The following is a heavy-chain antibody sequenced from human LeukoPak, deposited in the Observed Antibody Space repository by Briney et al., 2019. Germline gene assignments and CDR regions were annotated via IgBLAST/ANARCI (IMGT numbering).Heavy chain of an antibody. CDR2: IYHSGST. CDR3: ARKYYGSGSYAFDI. J-gene: IGHJ3*02. Sequence: SGTLALTCAVSGGSISSSNWWSWVRQPPGKGLGWIGEIYHSGSTNYNPSLKSRVTISVGKSKNQFSLKLSSVTAADTAVYYCARKYYGSGSYAFDIWGQGTMVTVSS. V-gene: IGHV4-4*02. D-gene: IGHD3-10*01. CDR1: GGSISSSNW.